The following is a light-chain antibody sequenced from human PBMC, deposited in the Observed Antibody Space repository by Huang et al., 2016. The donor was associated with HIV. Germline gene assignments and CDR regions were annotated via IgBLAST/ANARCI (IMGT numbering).Light chain of an antibody. CDR1: QNINDF. CDR2: DSS. J-gene: IGKJ5*01. V-gene: IGKV3-11*01. CDR3: QQRSTWPRSIT. Sequence: EIVLTQSPATLSLSPGERATVSCRASQNINDFLAWYQQTPGQPPGLLIYDSSTRASGIPARFSGNGSGTDFTLMISSLEPEDFAVYYCQQRSTWPRSITFGQGTRLEI.